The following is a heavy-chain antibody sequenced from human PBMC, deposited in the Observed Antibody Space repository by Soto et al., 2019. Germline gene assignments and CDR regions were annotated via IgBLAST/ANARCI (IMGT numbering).Heavy chain of an antibody. J-gene: IGHJ4*02. CDR2: ISRSGSLT. CDR3: ARDVETRSPKFAHYFDY. D-gene: IGHD1-1*01. Sequence: VQLVESGGGLVKPGGSLRLSCAASGFTFSDYSMTWIRQAPGKGLQWLSYISRSGSLTYSAESVKDRFTISRYNARNSLYLEMNGLRAEYTAVYYCARDVETRSPKFAHYFDYWCQGTLVTVSA. CDR1: GFTFSDYS. V-gene: IGHV3-11*01.